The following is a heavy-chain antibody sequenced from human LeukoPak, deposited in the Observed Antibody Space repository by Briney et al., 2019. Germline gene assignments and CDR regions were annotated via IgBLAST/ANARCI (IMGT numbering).Heavy chain of an antibody. CDR2: INPKNGGT. CDR1: GYTFTGYY. D-gene: IGHD2-2*01. J-gene: IGHJ3*02. Sequence: ASVKVSCKASGYTFTGYYIHWVRLAPGQGLEWMGWINPKNGGTKCSQEFQGRVTLTTDTSITTAHMELSRLRSDDTAVYYCARDQGPEAFDIWGQGTMVTVSS. V-gene: IGHV1-2*02. CDR3: ARDQGPEAFDI.